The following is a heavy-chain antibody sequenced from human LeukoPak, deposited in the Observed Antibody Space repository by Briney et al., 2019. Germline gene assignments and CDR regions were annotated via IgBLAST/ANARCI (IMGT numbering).Heavy chain of an antibody. CDR2: ITPNSGDT. D-gene: IGHD2-21*01. J-gene: IGHJ4*02. V-gene: IGHV1-2*02. CDR3: TRRANCRGDCTLDY. Sequence: ASVKVSCKASGYTFADYYIHLVRQAPGQGLEWMGWITPNSGDTDYAQKFQGRVTMTTDTSISTAYMELSGLRSDDTAVYYCTRRANCRGDCTLDYWGQGTLVTVSS. CDR1: GYTFADYY.